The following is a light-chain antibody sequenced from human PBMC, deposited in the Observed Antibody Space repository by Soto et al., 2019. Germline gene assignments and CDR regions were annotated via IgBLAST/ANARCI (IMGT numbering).Light chain of an antibody. CDR2: DAS. Sequence: EIVMTQSPATLSVSPGERATLSCRASQSVSSNLAWYQQEPGQAPRLLIYDASTRATGIPARFSGSGSGTEFTLTISSLQPEDFAVYYCQQYNDWPPKYTFGQGTKLEIK. J-gene: IGKJ2*01. CDR3: QQYNDWPPKYT. V-gene: IGKV3-15*01. CDR1: QSVSSN.